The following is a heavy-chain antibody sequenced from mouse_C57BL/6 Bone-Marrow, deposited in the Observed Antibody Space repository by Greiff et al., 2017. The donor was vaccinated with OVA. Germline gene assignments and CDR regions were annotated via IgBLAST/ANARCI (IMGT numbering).Heavy chain of an antibody. CDR3: AREGGTGTDY. Sequence: EVKVEESGGGLVKPGGSLKLSCAASGFTFSSYAMSWVRQTPEKRLEWVATISDGGSYTYYPDNVKGRFTISRDNAKNNLYLQMSHLKSEDTAMYYCAREGGTGTDYWGQGTTLTVSS. V-gene: IGHV5-4*01. CDR1: GFTFSSYA. J-gene: IGHJ2*01. D-gene: IGHD4-1*01. CDR2: ISDGGSYT.